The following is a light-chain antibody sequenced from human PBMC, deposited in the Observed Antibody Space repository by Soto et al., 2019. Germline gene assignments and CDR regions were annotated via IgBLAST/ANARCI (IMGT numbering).Light chain of an antibody. V-gene: IGKV3-15*01. J-gene: IGKJ4*01. CDR3: QQDNNWPLT. CDR2: GAS. CDR1: QSVSSD. Sequence: EIVLTQSPATLSVAPGERATLSCRASQSVSSDLAWFQQKPGQAPRLLMYGASTRATGIPARFSGSGSGTEFTLTISSLQSEDFALYHSQQDNNWPLTFGGGTKVEIK.